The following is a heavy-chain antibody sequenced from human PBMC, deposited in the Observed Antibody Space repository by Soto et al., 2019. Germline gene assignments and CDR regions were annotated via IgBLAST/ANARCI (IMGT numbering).Heavy chain of an antibody. Sequence: SETLSLTCAVVGDSLRGQSWNWIRQSPGKGLEWIGSIYHSGSTYYNPSLKSRVTISVDTSKNQFSLKLSSVTAADTAVYYCARVESGSYYGWFDPWGQGTLVTVSS. CDR2: IYHSGST. D-gene: IGHD1-26*01. CDR1: GDSLRGQS. J-gene: IGHJ5*02. V-gene: IGHV4-38-2*01. CDR3: ARVESGSYYGWFDP.